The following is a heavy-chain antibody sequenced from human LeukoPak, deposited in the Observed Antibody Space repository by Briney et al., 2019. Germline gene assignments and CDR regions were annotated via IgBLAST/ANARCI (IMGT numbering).Heavy chain of an antibody. CDR1: GGSISSSSYY. Sequence: SETLSLTCTVSGGSISSSSYYWGRIRQPPGKGLEWIGSTYYDGSTYYNPSLKSRVTISRDTSKDQFSLNLSSVTAADTAVYYCGRALPGGAFDIWGQGTMVTVSS. J-gene: IGHJ3*02. CDR2: TYYDGST. V-gene: IGHV4-39*07. D-gene: IGHD4-23*01. CDR3: GRALPGGAFDI.